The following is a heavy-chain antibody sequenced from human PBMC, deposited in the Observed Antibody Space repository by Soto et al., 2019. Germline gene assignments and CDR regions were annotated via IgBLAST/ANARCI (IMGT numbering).Heavy chain of an antibody. V-gene: IGHV3-30-3*01. CDR1: GFTFSSYA. Sequence: QVQLVESGGGVVQPGRSLRLSCAASGFTFSSYAMHWVRQAPGKGLEWVAVISYDGSNKYYADSVKGRFTISRDNSKNTLYLQMNSLRAEDTAVYYCARGSSSSPVFPYNWFDPWGQGTLVTVSS. CDR3: ARGSSSSPVFPYNWFDP. CDR2: ISYDGSNK. J-gene: IGHJ5*02. D-gene: IGHD6-6*01.